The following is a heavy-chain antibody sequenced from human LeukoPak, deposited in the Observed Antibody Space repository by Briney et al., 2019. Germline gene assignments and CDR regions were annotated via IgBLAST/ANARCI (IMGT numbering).Heavy chain of an antibody. D-gene: IGHD5-18*01. J-gene: IGHJ6*02. CDR2: ISSRSSTI. V-gene: IGHV3-48*01. CDR1: GFTFSTYS. CDR3: ARDLDTYYGMDV. Sequence: GGSLRLSCAASGFTFSTYSMNWVRQAPGKGLEWVSYISSRSSTIYYVDSVKGRFTISRDNAKNSLYLQMNSLRAEDTAVYYCARDLDTYYGMDVWGQGNTVTVSS.